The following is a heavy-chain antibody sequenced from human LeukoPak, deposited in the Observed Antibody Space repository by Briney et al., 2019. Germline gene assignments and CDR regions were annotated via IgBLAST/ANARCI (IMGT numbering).Heavy chain of an antibody. Sequence: ASVKVSCKASGYTFTDYLIHWVRQAPGQGPEWMGWIIPKGGGTKYAQKLQDRVTMTRDTPINTAYMELSGLRPDDTAVYYCARVPRPRDPTSSAAHQPFDYWGQGTLVIVSS. V-gene: IGHV1-2*02. CDR1: GYTFTDYL. J-gene: IGHJ4*02. CDR3: ARVPRPRDPTSSAAHQPFDY. CDR2: IIPKGGGT. D-gene: IGHD2-2*01.